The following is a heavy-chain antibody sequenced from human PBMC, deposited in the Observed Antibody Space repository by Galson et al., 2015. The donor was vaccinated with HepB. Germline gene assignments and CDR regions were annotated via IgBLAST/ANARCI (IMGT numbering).Heavy chain of an antibody. Sequence: SLRLSCAASGFTFSSYSMNWVRQAPGKGLEWVSSISSSSSYIYYADSVKGRFTISRDNAKNSLYLQMNSLRAEDTAVYYCARDPEASRSMYSSSPIIDYWGQGTLVTVSS. CDR2: ISSSSSYI. D-gene: IGHD6-13*01. J-gene: IGHJ4*02. V-gene: IGHV3-21*01. CDR1: GFTFSSYS. CDR3: ARDPEASRSMYSSSPIIDY.